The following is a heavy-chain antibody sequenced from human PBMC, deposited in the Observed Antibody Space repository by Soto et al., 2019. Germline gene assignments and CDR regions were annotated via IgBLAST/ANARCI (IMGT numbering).Heavy chain of an antibody. D-gene: IGHD6-19*01. Sequence: SETLSLTCAVYGVSFSGYYWTWILQPPGKGLEWIGEINHSGSTNYNPSLKSRVTISVDTSKNQFSLKLSSLTAADTAVYYCARQPAGNWFDPWGQGTLVTVSS. V-gene: IGHV4-34*01. CDR1: GVSFSGYY. J-gene: IGHJ5*02. CDR2: INHSGST. CDR3: ARQPAGNWFDP.